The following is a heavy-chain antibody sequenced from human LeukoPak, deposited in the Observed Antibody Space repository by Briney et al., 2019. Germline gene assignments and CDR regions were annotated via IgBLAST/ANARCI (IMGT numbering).Heavy chain of an antibody. D-gene: IGHD2-15*01. CDR2: ISRDGSNN. CDR3: AKVRVGTAHFDY. CDR1: GFTFSNYG. V-gene: IGHV3-30*18. Sequence: SGGALRLSCAASGFTFSNYGMHWVRQAPGKGLEWVVVISRDGSNNNYADSVKGRFTISRDNSKNTLYLQMNSLRPEDTAVYYCAKVRVGTAHFDYWGQGTLVTVSS. J-gene: IGHJ4*02.